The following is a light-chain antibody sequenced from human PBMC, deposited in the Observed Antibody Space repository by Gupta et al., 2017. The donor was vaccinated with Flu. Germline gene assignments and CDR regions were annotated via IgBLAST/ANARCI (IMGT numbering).Light chain of an antibody. V-gene: IGKV1-9*01. CDR1: QGISSY. Sequence: DIQLTQSPSFLSASVGARVTITCRASQGISSYLAWYQQKPGKAPKLLIYAASTLQSGVPSRFSGSGSGTEFTLTISSLQPEDFATYYCQQLNSYPLTFGGETKVEIK. CDR3: QQLNSYPLT. J-gene: IGKJ4*01. CDR2: AAS.